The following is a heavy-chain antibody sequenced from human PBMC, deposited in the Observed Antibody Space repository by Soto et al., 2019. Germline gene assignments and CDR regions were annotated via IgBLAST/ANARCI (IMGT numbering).Heavy chain of an antibody. J-gene: IGHJ4*02. V-gene: IGHV3-23*01. CDR2: IGGSGGST. CDR1: GFTFSSYA. D-gene: IGHD3-22*01. CDR3: AKDSLTLSIYYYDSSGHSGVFDY. Sequence: GGSLRLSCAASGFTFSSYAMSWVRQAPGKGLEWVSAIGGSGGSTYYADSVKGRFTISRDNSKNTLYLQMNSLRAEDTAVYYCAKDSLTLSIYYYDSSGHSGVFDYWGQGTLVTVSS.